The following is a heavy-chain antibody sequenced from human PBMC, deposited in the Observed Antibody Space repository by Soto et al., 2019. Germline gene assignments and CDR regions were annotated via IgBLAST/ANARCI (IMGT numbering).Heavy chain of an antibody. CDR1: GGSFSGYF. V-gene: IGHV4-34*01. Sequence: SETLSLTCAVYGGSFSGYFWSWIRQPPGKGLEWIGEINHSGSTNYNPSLKRRVAISVDTSKNQFSLKLSSVTAADTAVYYCAHDFWSGYSTSYYYYMDVWGKGTTVTVSS. J-gene: IGHJ6*03. CDR2: INHSGST. D-gene: IGHD3-3*01. CDR3: AHDFWSGYSTSYYYYMDV.